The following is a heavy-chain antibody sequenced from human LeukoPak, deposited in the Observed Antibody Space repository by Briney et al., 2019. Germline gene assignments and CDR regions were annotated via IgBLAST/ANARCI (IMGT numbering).Heavy chain of an antibody. CDR3: ARIRVDTAMVTYFDY. D-gene: IGHD5-18*01. J-gene: IGHJ4*02. CDR2: ISSSSSYI. V-gene: IGHV3-21*01. CDR1: GFTFSSYS. Sequence: PGGSLRLSCAASGFTFSSYSMNWVRQALGKGLEWVSSISSSSSYIYYADSVKGRFTISRDNAKNSLYLQMNSLRAEDTAVYYCARIRVDTAMVTYFDYWGQGTLVTVSS.